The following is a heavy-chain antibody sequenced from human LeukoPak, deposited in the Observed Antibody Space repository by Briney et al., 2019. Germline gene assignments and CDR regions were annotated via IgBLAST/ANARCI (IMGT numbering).Heavy chain of an antibody. CDR3: ARRGTQRKGWNWLDP. D-gene: IGHD3-16*01. J-gene: IGHJ5*02. CDR2: IYYSGST. V-gene: IGHV4-30-4*01. CDR1: GGSISSGDYY. Sequence: SETLSLTCTVSGGSISSGDYYWSWIRQPPGKGLEWIGYIYYSGSTYYNPSLKSRVTISVDTSKNQFSLKLNSVTAADTAVYYCARRGTQRKGWNWLDPWGQGILVTVSS.